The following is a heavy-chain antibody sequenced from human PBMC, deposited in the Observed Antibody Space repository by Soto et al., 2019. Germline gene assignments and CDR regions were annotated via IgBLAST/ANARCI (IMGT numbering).Heavy chain of an antibody. CDR3: ARPNPSYPLLGGMDV. CDR2: IDPSDSYT. J-gene: IGHJ6*02. D-gene: IGHD3-10*01. Sequence: ESLQISCTGSGYSFTSYWISWVRQMPGKGLEWMGRIDPSDSYTNYSPSFQGHVTISADKSISTAYLQWSSLKASDTAMYYCARPNPSYPLLGGMDVWGQGTTVTVSS. CDR1: GYSFTSYW. V-gene: IGHV5-10-1*01.